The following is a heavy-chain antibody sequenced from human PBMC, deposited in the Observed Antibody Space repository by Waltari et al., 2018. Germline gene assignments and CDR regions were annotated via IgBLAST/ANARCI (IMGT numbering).Heavy chain of an antibody. CDR1: GFTVRCNY. CDR3: AGSKGVRGNVPLRY. D-gene: IGHD3-10*01. Sequence: VPPAESGRGSVQPGGSLRLSLAAPGFTVRCNYMSWDRQAPGEGLGWVSVIQSGRSTYPADSVKRRFTISRDNAKHTLYLQMHSLSAEDTAVYYCAGSKGVRGNVPLRYWGQGTLVTVSS. J-gene: IGHJ4*02. V-gene: IGHV3-66*02. CDR2: IQSGRST.